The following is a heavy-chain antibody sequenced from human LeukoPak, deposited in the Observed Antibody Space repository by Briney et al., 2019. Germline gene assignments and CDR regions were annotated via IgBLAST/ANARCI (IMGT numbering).Heavy chain of an antibody. D-gene: IGHD2-2*01. Sequence: SETLSLTCTVSGGSISSSSYYWGWIRQPPGKGLEWIGSIYYSGSTYYNPSLKSRVTISVDTSKNQFSLKLSSVTAADTAVYYCAGLDQLLFDYWGQGTLATVSS. CDR2: IYYSGST. J-gene: IGHJ4*02. V-gene: IGHV4-39*01. CDR3: AGLDQLLFDY. CDR1: GGSISSSSYY.